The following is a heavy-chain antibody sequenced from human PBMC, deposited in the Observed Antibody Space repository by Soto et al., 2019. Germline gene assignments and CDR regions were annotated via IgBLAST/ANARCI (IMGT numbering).Heavy chain of an antibody. D-gene: IGHD6-13*01. CDR2: ISNSGSP. CDR3: AKHWGTPAPDDY. CDR1: GFAFHTYD. Sequence: EVHLLESGGGLVQPGGSLTLSCAGSGFAFHTYDMTWVRQAPGKGLEWVSMISNSGSPYYSGSVRGRFTISRDNSNSILYLQMNSLIADDTAIYFCAKHWGTPAPDDYWGQGTLVTVSS. V-gene: IGHV3-23*01. J-gene: IGHJ4*02.